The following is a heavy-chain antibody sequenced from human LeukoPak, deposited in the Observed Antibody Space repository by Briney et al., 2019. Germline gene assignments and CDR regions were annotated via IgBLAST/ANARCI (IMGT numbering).Heavy chain of an antibody. Sequence: SETLSLTCAVSGVSISSGGNAWGWIRQPPGKGLEWIGYIYHSGSTYYNPSLKSRVTISVDRSKNQFSLKLGSVSAADTAVDYCASGVHSSNWFDPWGQGTLVTVSS. CDR1: GVSISSGGNA. CDR2: IYHSGST. J-gene: IGHJ5*02. CDR3: ASGVHSSNWFDP. V-gene: IGHV4-30-2*01. D-gene: IGHD3-3*01.